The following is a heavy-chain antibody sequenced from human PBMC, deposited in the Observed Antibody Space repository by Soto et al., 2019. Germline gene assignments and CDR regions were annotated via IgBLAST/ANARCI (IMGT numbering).Heavy chain of an antibody. V-gene: IGHV4-59*08. J-gene: IGHJ5*02. Sequence: PSETLSLTCTVSGGSISSYYWSWIRQPPGKGLEWIGYIYYSGSTNYNPSLKSRVTISVDTSKNQFSLKLSSVTAAGTAVYYCARHRGSGWFEGNWFDPWGQGTLVTVSS. CDR2: IYYSGST. D-gene: IGHD6-19*01. CDR3: ARHRGSGWFEGNWFDP. CDR1: GGSISSYY.